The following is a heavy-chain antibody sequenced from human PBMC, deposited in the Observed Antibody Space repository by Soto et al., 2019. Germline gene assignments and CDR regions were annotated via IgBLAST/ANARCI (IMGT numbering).Heavy chain of an antibody. CDR2: ISSNGGST. J-gene: IGHJ3*02. V-gene: IGHV3-64D*06. CDR1: VFTFSSYA. CDR3: VVYGSGIIVAFDI. D-gene: IGHD3-10*01. Sequence: GSLRLSCSASVFTFSSYAMHWVRQAPGKGLEYVSAISSNGGSTYYADSVKGRFTISRDNSKNTLYLQMSSLRAEDTAVYYCVVYGSGIIVAFDIWGQGTMVTVSS.